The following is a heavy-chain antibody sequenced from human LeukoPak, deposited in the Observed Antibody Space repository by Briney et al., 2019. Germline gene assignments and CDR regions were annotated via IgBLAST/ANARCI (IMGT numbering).Heavy chain of an antibody. CDR3: AKGSSSWGYYDSSGYLDY. J-gene: IGHJ4*02. Sequence: QRWGVLPLSCAASGFPFDEYAMHRVRPAPGKGLEWVSGISWNSGSIGYAESVKGRFTISRDNAKNSLYLQMNSLRAEDMALYYCAKGSSSWGYYDSSGYLDYWGQGTLVTVSS. V-gene: IGHV3-9*03. CDR1: GFPFDEYA. D-gene: IGHD3-22*01. CDR2: ISWNSGSI.